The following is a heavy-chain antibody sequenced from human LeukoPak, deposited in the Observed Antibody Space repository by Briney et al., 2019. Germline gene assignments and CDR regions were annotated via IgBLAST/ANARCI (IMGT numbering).Heavy chain of an antibody. Sequence: PGGSLRLSCVASGFTFSTYWMNWVRQAPGKGLEWVAIINQGGSDENYVDSVKGRFTISRDNAKNSLYLQMNSLRAEDSAVYYCVRDISFFALDYWGLGALVTVSS. D-gene: IGHD2-2*01. CDR1: GFTFSTYW. V-gene: IGHV3-7*01. CDR3: VRDISFFALDY. J-gene: IGHJ4*02. CDR2: INQGGSDE.